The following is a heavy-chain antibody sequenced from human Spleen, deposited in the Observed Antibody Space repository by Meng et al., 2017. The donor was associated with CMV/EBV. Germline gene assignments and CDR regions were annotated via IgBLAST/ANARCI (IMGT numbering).Heavy chain of an antibody. CDR3: ARSVSSGWYYIDY. V-gene: IGHV2-70D*14. CDR1: GFSFRTSGMR. Sequence: SGPTLVQPTQTLTLKCNFSGFSFRTSGMRVSWIRQPPGKALEWLARIDWEDEKVYSTSLKTRLTISKDTSKNQEVLTMTHMDPVDTATYYCARSVSSGWYYIDYWGQGTLVTVSS. J-gene: IGHJ4*02. D-gene: IGHD6-19*01. CDR2: IDWEDEK.